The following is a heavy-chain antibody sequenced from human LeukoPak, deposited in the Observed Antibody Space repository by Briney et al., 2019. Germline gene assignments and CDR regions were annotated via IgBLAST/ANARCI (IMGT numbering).Heavy chain of an antibody. Sequence: GASVKVSCKASGGTFSSYAINWVRQAPGQGLEWMGGIIPIFGTANYAQKFQGRVTITADKSTSTAYMELSSLRSEDTAVYYCASCSSSWYFDYWGQGTLATVSS. V-gene: IGHV1-69*06. D-gene: IGHD6-13*01. CDR2: IIPIFGTA. J-gene: IGHJ4*02. CDR1: GGTFSSYA. CDR3: ASCSSSWYFDY.